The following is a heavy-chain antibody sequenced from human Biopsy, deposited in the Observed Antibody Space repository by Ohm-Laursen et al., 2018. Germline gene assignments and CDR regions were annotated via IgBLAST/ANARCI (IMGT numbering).Heavy chain of an antibody. V-gene: IGHV3-33*06. J-gene: IGHJ5*02. CDR2: MWTDGINK. Sequence: SLRLSCAASGFAFSYYGLHWVRQAPGKGLQWVAVMWTDGINKNYADSVKGRFTVSRDNSNNVLYLLMSSLRDEGSAVYYCAKDDDTTGHYMILNHWGQGTLVTVSS. CDR1: GFAFSYYG. CDR3: AKDDDTTGHYMILNH. D-gene: IGHD3-9*01.